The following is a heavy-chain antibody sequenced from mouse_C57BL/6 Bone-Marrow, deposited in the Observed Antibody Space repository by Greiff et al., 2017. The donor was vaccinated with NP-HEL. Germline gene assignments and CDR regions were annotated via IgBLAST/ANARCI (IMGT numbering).Heavy chain of an antibody. CDR2: INPSSGYN. D-gene: IGHD5-5*01. V-gene: IGHV1-7*01. J-gene: IGHJ2*01. CDR3: ARSYLFFDY. Sequence: QVQLQQPGAELAKPGASVKLSCKASGYTFTSYWMHWVNQRPGQGLEWIGYINPSSGYNKYNQKFKDKATLTADKSSSTAYMQLSSLTYEDSAVYYCARSYLFFDYWGQGTTLTVSS. CDR1: GYTFTSYW.